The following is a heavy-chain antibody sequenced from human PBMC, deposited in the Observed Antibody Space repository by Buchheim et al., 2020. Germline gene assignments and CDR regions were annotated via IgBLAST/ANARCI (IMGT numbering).Heavy chain of an antibody. CDR1: GFNFGTLW. Sequence: EVQLVESGGGLGRPGGSLRLSCVASGFNFGTLWMSWVRQVPGKGLEWVANINQNGGEKYYVDSVEGRFTISRDNAENSLYLQMSSLRAEDTAVYYCARINVPGYFDYWGQGIL. CDR2: INQNGGEK. CDR3: ARINVPGYFDY. V-gene: IGHV3-7*01. J-gene: IGHJ4*02.